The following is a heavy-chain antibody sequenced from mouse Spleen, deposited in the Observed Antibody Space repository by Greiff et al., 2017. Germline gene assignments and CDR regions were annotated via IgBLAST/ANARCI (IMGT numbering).Heavy chain of an antibody. CDR3: ARSEGYSAWFAY. V-gene: IGHV1-66*01. Sequence: QVQLKQSGPELVKPGASVKISCKASGYSFTSYYIHWVKQRPGQGLEWIGWIYPGSGNTKYNEKFKGKATLTADTSSSTAYMQLSSLTSEDSVVYYCARSEGYSAWFAYWGQGTLVTVSA. D-gene: IGHD2-3*01. CDR2: IYPGSGNT. J-gene: IGHJ3*01. CDR1: GYSFTSYY.